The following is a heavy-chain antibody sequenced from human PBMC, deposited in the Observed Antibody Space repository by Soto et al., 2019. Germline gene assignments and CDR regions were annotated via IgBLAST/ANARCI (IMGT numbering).Heavy chain of an antibody. J-gene: IGHJ4*02. CDR3: AKAKGSFDHTGPDQ. CDR2: FGVDGVT. Sequence: EVQLLESGGGLIQPGGSLRLSCVTSGFTFSNHAMSWVRQAPGKGLEWVSGFGVDGVTYYADSVRGRFTISRDNSKNTLHLQMNSLRVEDTALYYCAKAKGSFDHTGPDQWGQGTLVTVSS. V-gene: IGHV3-23*01. CDR1: GFTFSNHA. D-gene: IGHD2-8*02.